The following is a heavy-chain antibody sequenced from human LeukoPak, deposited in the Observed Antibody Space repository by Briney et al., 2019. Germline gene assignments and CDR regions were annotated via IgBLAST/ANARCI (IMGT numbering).Heavy chain of an antibody. CDR2: VNPSGGST. CDR3: ARVSPVVVVAADWFDP. CDR1: GGTFSSYA. V-gene: IGHV1-46*01. Sequence: GASVKVSCKASGGTFSSYAISWVRQAPGQGLEWMGIVNPSGGSTSYAQKFQGRVTMTRDTSTSTVYMELSSLRSEDTAVYYCARVSPVVVVAADWFDPWGQGTLVTVSS. D-gene: IGHD2-15*01. J-gene: IGHJ5*02.